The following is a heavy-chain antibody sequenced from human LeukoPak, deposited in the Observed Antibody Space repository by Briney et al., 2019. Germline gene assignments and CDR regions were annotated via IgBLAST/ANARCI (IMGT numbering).Heavy chain of an antibody. CDR3: AREKAYGVSGMDV. Sequence: SETLSLTCTVSGGSISSYYWSWIRQPPGKGLEWIGYIYYSGSTNYNPSLKSRVTISVDTSKNQFSLKLSSVTADDTAVYYCAREKAYGVSGMDVWGKGTTVTISS. J-gene: IGHJ6*04. CDR2: IYYSGST. V-gene: IGHV4-59*01. D-gene: IGHD4-17*01. CDR1: GGSISSYY.